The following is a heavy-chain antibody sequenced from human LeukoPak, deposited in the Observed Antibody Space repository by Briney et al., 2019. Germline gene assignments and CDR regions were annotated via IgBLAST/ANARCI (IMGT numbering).Heavy chain of an antibody. Sequence: SVKVSCKASVGTFSSCSYSGVTQAPGQGLEEMRGLSPIFCTANYAQKFQGRVTITANEFTSTAYMELSSLRSEDTAVSYCARGNSLAYGSSTSCNVYWFDPWGQGTLVTVSS. J-gene: IGHJ5*02. D-gene: IGHD2-2*01. V-gene: IGHV1-69*13. CDR2: LSPIFCTA. CDR3: ARGNSLAYGSSTSCNVYWFDP. CDR1: VGTFSSCS.